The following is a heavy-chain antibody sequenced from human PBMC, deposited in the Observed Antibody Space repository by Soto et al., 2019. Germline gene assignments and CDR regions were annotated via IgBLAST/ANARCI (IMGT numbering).Heavy chain of an antibody. D-gene: IGHD6-13*01. Sequence: GGSLRLSCAASGFTFSNAWMSWVRQAPGKGLEWVGRIKSKTDGGTTDYAAPVKGRFTISRDDSKNTLYLQMNSLKAEDTAVYYCTTNSPSIAAAGTAFDSWGQGTMVTVSS. V-gene: IGHV3-15*01. CDR2: IKSKTDGGTT. CDR3: TTNSPSIAAAGTAFDS. J-gene: IGHJ3*02. CDR1: GFTFSNAW.